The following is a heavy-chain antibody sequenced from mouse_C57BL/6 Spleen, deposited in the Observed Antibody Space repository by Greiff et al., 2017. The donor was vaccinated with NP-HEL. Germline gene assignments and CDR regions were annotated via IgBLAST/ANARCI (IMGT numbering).Heavy chain of an antibody. CDR1: GYTFTDYS. Sequence: EVQLQQSGPELVKPGASVKISCKASGYTFTDYSMNWLKQSHGKSLEWIGDIIPNNGGTTYTQRFKGKATLPLAKSSSTAYMELRSLTSEDSAVYYCAVIYYYGSSYEDYAMDYWGQGTSVTVSS. J-gene: IGHJ4*01. CDR2: IIPNNGGT. D-gene: IGHD1-1*01. V-gene: IGHV1-26*01. CDR3: AVIYYYGSSYEDYAMDY.